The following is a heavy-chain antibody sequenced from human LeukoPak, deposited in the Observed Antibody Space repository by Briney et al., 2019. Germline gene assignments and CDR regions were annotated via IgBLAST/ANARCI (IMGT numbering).Heavy chain of an antibody. CDR2: ISSSGSTI. V-gene: IGHV3-48*04. J-gene: IGHJ4*02. Sequence: PGGSLRLSCAASGFTFSSYSMNWVRQAPGKGLEWVSYISSSGSTIYYADSVKGRFTISRDNAKNSLYLQMNSLRAEDTAVYYCARDSLFWSGLPYDYWGQGTLVTVSS. CDR1: GFTFSSYS. D-gene: IGHD3-3*01. CDR3: ARDSLFWSGLPYDY.